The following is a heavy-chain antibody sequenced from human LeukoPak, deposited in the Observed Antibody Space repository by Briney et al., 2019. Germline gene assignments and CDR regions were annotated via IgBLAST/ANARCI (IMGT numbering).Heavy chain of an antibody. CDR3: ARGITVSGAAAGSLS. Sequence: GGSLRLSCGASGFTFDDYWMSWVRQAPGQGLEWVANINQDGSEKYYLDSAKGRFTISRDNAKNSLYLQMNSLRAEDTAVYYCARGITVSGAAAGSLSGGQGTLVTVSS. CDR2: INQDGSEK. J-gene: IGHJ4*02. V-gene: IGHV3-7*04. D-gene: IGHD6-13*01. CDR1: GFTFDDYW.